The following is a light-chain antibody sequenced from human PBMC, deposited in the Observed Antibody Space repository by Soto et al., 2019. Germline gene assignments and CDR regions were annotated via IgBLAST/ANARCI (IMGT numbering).Light chain of an antibody. CDR2: GAS. CDR1: QSVSSNY. CDR3: QQYNNWPPIT. J-gene: IGKJ5*01. Sequence: EIVLTQSPGTLSLSPGERATLSCRATQSVSSNYLAWYQQKSGQAPNLLIYGASSRATGIPDRFSGSGSGTDFTLTISRLEPEDFAVYYCQQYNNWPPITFGQGTRLEIK. V-gene: IGKV3-20*01.